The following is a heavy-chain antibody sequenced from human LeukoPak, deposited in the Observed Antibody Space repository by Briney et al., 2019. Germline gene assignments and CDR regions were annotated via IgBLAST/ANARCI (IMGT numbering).Heavy chain of an antibody. J-gene: IGHJ6*04. V-gene: IGHV1-69*06. CDR3: ARGDGAVAKLYGMDV. D-gene: IGHD6-19*01. CDR2: IIPIFGTA. Sequence: PVKVSCKASGGTFSSYAISWVRQAPGQGLEWMGGIIPIFGTANYAQKFQGRVTITADKSTSTAYMELSSLRSEDTAVYYCARGDGAVAKLYGMDVWGKGTTVTVSS. CDR1: GGTFSSYA.